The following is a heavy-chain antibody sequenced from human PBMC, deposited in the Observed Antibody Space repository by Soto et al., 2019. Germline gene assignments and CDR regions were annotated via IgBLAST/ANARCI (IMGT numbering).Heavy chain of an antibody. Sequence: GGFRRPSCGAFGLAFRSSGLPWVGQGPGKGLEGVAVISDDGSNKDYADSVKGRFTSPRDNSKNTLYRQMNSLRAEDTAVYYCAKDSGDCTNGVCYTGGFDYWGQGTLVTVSS. CDR2: ISDDGSNK. V-gene: IGHV3-30*18. CDR3: AKDSGDCTNGVCYTGGFDY. J-gene: IGHJ4*02. D-gene: IGHD2-8*01. CDR1: GLAFRSSG.